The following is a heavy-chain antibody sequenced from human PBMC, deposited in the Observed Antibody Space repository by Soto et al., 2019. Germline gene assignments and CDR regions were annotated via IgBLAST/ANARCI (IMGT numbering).Heavy chain of an antibody. V-gene: IGHV3-43*01. CDR2: ISWDGGST. CDR3: AKDRQRYGRGLYYYYGMDV. Sequence: TGGSLRLSCAASGFTFDDYTMHWVRPAPGKGLEWVSLISWDGGSTYYADSVKGRFTISRDNSKNSLYLQMNSLRTEDTALYYCAKDRQRYGRGLYYYYGMDVWGQGTTVTVSS. CDR1: GFTFDDYT. D-gene: IGHD5-18*01. J-gene: IGHJ6*02.